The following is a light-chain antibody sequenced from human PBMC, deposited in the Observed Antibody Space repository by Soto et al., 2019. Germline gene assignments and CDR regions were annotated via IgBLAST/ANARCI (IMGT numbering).Light chain of an antibody. V-gene: IGKV3-20*01. CDR1: QNFGNTF. CDR3: QQYGSLPYT. CDR2: GAS. J-gene: IGKJ2*01. Sequence: EIVLTQSPGTLSLSPGERATLSCRASQNFGNTFLAWYQQRPGQAPRLLIYGASSRATGIPARFSGSGSETDCTLTISRLEPEDFGVYFCQQYGSLPYTFGQGTKVEI.